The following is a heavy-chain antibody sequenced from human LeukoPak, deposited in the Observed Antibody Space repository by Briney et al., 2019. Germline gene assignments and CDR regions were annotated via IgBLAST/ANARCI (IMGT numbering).Heavy chain of an antibody. D-gene: IGHD3/OR15-3a*01. CDR2: IKQDGSEE. Sequence: GGSLRLSCAASGFTFSSYWITWVRQAPRRGLEWVANIKQDGSEEYYMDSAKGRFTISRDNAKNSLYLQMNSLRAEDTAVYYCARDLGTGRPHDYWGQGTLVTVSS. CDR3: ARDLGTGRPHDY. V-gene: IGHV3-7*01. J-gene: IGHJ4*02. CDR1: GFTFSSYW.